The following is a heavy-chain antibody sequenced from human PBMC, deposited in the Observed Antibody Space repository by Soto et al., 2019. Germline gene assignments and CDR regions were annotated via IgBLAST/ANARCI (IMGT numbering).Heavy chain of an antibody. V-gene: IGHV3-30-3*01. Sequence: QVQLVESGGGVVQPGRSLRLSCAASGFAFSSYAMHWVRQAPGKGLEWVAVISYDGSNKYYADSVKGRFTIPRDNSKNTLYLQMNSLRAEDTALYYCARDLSGSGDWGQGTLVTVSS. CDR3: ARDLSGSGD. CDR2: ISYDGSNK. D-gene: IGHD3-10*01. CDR1: GFAFSSYA. J-gene: IGHJ4*02.